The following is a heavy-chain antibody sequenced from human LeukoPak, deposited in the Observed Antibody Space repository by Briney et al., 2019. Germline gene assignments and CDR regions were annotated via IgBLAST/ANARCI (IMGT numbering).Heavy chain of an antibody. CDR2: ISPSGDIT. J-gene: IGHJ4*02. CDR3: AKSGYNRFDY. V-gene: IGHV3-23*01. D-gene: IGHD5-24*01. CDR1: GFIFSSHG. Sequence: GGTLRLSCAASGFIFSSHGMNWVRQAPGKGLEWVSGISPSGDITYYADSVKGRFTISRDNSKNTVYLQMDSLRFEDAAVYYCAKSGYNRFDYWGQGTLVTVSS.